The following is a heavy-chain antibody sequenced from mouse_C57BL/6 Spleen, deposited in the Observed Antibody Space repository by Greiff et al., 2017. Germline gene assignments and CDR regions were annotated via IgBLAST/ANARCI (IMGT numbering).Heavy chain of an antibody. CDR1: GYTFTSYW. J-gene: IGHJ1*03. D-gene: IGHD2-2*01. CDR3: ARWSMVTGYFDV. CDR2: IDPSDSYT. V-gene: IGHV1-69*01. Sequence: QVQLQQPGAELVMPGASVKLSCKASGYTFTSYWMHWVKQRPGQGLEWIGEIDPSDSYTNYNQKFKGKSTLTVEKSSSTAYMQLSSLTSEDSAVYYCARWSMVTGYFDVWGTGTTVTVSS.